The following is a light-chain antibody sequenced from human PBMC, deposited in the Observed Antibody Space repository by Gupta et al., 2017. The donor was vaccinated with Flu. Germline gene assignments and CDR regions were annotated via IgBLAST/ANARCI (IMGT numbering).Light chain of an antibody. V-gene: IGKV3-15*01. Sequence: EIVMTQSPATLSVSPGERATLSCRANQNINDNLAWYQHKPGQAIRLLIYDVSTRATAISGRFSGSGYGTEFSLTISNLQSEDFAVYYCQQYDKWPATFGQGTKVEVK. CDR2: DVS. CDR1: QNINDN. CDR3: QQYDKWPAT. J-gene: IGKJ1*01.